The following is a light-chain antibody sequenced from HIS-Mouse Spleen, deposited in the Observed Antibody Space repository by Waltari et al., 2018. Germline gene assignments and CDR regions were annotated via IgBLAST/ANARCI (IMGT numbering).Light chain of an antibody. CDR2: DVS. V-gene: IGLV2-14*03. J-gene: IGLJ1*01. Sequence: QSALTQPASVSGSPGQSITISCTGTSSDVGGYNYVSWYQQQPGKAPKRMIYDVSKRPSGVSNRFSGSKSGNTASLTISGLQAEDEADYYCSSYTSSSTLVFGTGTKVTVL. CDR3: SSYTSSSTLV. CDR1: SSDVGGYNY.